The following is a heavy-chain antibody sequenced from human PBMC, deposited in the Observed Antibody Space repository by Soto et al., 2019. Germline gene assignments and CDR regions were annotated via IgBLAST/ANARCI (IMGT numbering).Heavy chain of an antibody. V-gene: IGHV6-1*01. J-gene: IGHJ4*02. CDR3: ARLSFASSPL. CDR1: GDSVSSNSAA. Sequence: SQTLSLTCVISGDSVSSNSAAWNWIRQSPSRGLEWLGRTYYRSKWYNDYAESVKSRISISPDTTQNQFSMHLNSVTSEDTGVYYCARLSFASSPLWGQGTLVTVSS. CDR2: TYYRSKWYN. D-gene: IGHD6-13*01.